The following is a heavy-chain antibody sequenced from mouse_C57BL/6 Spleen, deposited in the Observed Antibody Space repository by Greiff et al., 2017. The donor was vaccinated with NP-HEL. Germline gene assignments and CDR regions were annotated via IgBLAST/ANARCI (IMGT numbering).Heavy chain of an antibody. V-gene: IGHV1S81*02. CDR3: ARVSTRNN. Sequence: QVQLQQPGAELVKPGASVKLSCKASGYTFTSYWMHWVKQRPGQGLEWIGEINPSNGRTNYNEKFRSKATLTVDKSSSTAYMQLSSPTYEDSAVYYCARVSTRNNRGKGTTHTVSA. D-gene: IGHD5-1*01. J-gene: IGHJ2*01. CDR2: INPSNGRT. CDR1: GYTFTSYW.